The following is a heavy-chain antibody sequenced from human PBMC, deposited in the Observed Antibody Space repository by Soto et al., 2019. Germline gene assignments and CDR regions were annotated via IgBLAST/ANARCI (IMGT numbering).Heavy chain of an antibody. J-gene: IGHJ4*02. CDR3: ARGALRGYRYGHALDY. CDR2: INPSGGST. CDR1: GYTFTSYY. Sequence: ASVKVSCKDSGYTFTSYYMHWLRQAHGQGLEWMGIINPSGGSTSYAHKFQGRVTMTRDTSNSTVYMELSSMRSEDTAVYYCARGALRGYRYGHALDYWGQGTVVTVAS. D-gene: IGHD5-18*01. V-gene: IGHV1-46*03.